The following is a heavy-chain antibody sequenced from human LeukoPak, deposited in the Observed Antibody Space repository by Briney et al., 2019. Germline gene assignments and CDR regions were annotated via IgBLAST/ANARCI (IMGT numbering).Heavy chain of an antibody. D-gene: IGHD3-3*01. CDR2: IYYSGST. CDR3: ARNFGFSPYGMDV. J-gene: IGHJ6*02. Sequence: ETLSLTCTVSGGSVSSYYWSWIRQPPGKGLEWIGYIYYSGSTNYNPSLKSRVTISVDTSKNQFSLKLSSVTAADTAVYYCARNFGFSPYGMDVWGQGTTVTVSS. V-gene: IGHV4-59*08. CDR1: GGSVSSYY.